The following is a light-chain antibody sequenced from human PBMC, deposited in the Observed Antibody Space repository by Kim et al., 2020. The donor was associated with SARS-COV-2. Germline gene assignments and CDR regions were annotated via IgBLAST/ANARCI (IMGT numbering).Light chain of an antibody. CDR2: TNN. CDR1: TSNIGSNS. J-gene: IGLJ3*02. CDR3: NTWDDSLRSWL. Sequence: GQRVTISCSGSTSNIGSNSVNWYQQLPGKAPKVLIYTNNQRPSGVPDRFSCSKSGTSASLAISGLQSEDEAVYYCNTWDDSLRSWLFGGGTQLTVL. V-gene: IGLV1-44*01.